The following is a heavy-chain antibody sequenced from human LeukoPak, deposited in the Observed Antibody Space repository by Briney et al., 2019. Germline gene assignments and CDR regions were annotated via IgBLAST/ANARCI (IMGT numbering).Heavy chain of an antibody. CDR3: ARGGTFGVVTHLDL. J-gene: IGHJ6*04. V-gene: IGHV3-48*04. D-gene: IGHD3-3*01. Sequence: GGSLRLSCAASGFTFSSYSMNWVRQAPGKGLEWVSSISNTHTMYYVDSVKGRFTISRDNAKKSLYLQMNSLRVEDTAVYFCARGGTFGVVTHLDLWGKGTTVTVSS. CDR1: GFTFSSYS. CDR2: ISNTHTM.